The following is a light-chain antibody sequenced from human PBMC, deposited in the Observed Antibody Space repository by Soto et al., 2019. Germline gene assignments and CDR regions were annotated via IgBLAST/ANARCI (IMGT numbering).Light chain of an antibody. CDR2: DAS. Sequence: EIVLTQSPATLSLSPGERATLSCRASQSVSSYLAWYQQKPGQAPRLLIYDASNRATGIPARFSGSGSGTDFTLTISSLEPEDFAVYYCQQRSNCPFGQGTKVEIK. CDR3: QQRSNCP. CDR1: QSVSSY. V-gene: IGKV3-11*01. J-gene: IGKJ1*01.